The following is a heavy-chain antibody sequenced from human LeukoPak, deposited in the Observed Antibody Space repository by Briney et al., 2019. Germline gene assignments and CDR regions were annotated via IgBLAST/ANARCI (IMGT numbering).Heavy chain of an antibody. J-gene: IGHJ6*02. CDR1: GYTFTSYG. V-gene: IGHV1-69*04. CDR3: ARDPALLGYCKSVSCPVTYGMDV. D-gene: IGHD2-15*01. CDR2: IIPALNIV. Sequence: SVKVSCKASGYTFTSYGISWVRQAPGQGLEWMGRIIPALNIVNSAQKFQGRVTITADKFTNTAYMELSSLRSEDSAVYYCARDPALLGYCKSVSCPVTYGMDVWGQGTTVTVSS.